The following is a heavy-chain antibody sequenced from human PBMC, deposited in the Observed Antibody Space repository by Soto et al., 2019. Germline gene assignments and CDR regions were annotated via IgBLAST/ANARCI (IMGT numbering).Heavy chain of an antibody. V-gene: IGHV3-21*01. D-gene: IGHD3-22*01. CDR3: ATEKHYFDTGGYYY. CDR2: ISSSSSYI. Sequence: PGGSLRLSCAASGFTFSSHSMNWVRQAPGKGLEWVSSISSSSSYIYYADSVKGRFTISRDNAKNSLYLQMNSLRAEDTAVYYCATEKHYFDTGGYYYWGQGTLVTVSS. J-gene: IGHJ4*02. CDR1: GFTFSSHS.